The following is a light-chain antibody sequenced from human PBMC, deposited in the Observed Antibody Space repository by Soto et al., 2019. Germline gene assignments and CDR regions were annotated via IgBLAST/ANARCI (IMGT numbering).Light chain of an antibody. CDR3: QQYDNLHQYT. CDR2: DAT. Sequence: DIQMTQSPSSLSASVGDRVTITCQASQDISNYLNWYQQKPGKAPKLLIYDATNLETGVPSRFSGSGSGTEFTFTISSLQPEDIATYYCQQYDNLHQYTFGQGTKLEIK. CDR1: QDISNY. V-gene: IGKV1-33*01. J-gene: IGKJ2*01.